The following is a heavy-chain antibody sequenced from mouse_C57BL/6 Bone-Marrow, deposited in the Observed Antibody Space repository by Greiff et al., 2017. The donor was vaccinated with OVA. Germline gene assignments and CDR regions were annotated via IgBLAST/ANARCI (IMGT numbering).Heavy chain of an antibody. V-gene: IGHV5-4*01. CDR2: ISDGGSYT. D-gene: IGHD5-1*01. J-gene: IGHJ4*01. CDR3: ARALYPYYAMDY. CDR1: GFTFSSYA. Sequence: EVQLVESGGGLVKPGGSLKLSCAASGFTFSSYAMSWVRQTPEKRLEWVATISDGGSYTYYPANVKGRFTISRDNAKNNLYLQMSHLKSEDTAMYYCARALYPYYAMDYWGQGTSVTVSS.